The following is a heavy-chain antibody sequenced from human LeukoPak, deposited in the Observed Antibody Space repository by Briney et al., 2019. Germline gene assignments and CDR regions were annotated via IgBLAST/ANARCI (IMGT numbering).Heavy chain of an antibody. CDR2: ISSSSSTK. Sequence: GGSLRLSCAVSGFTFSSYSMNWVRQAPGKGLEWVSYISSSSSTKFYADSVKGRFTISRDNAKNSLYLQMNSLRAEDTAVYYCARGGPLGDTNRFDFWGQGILVTVSS. CDR3: ARGGPLGDTNRFDF. J-gene: IGHJ4*02. V-gene: IGHV3-48*01. D-gene: IGHD1-14*01. CDR1: GFTFSSYS.